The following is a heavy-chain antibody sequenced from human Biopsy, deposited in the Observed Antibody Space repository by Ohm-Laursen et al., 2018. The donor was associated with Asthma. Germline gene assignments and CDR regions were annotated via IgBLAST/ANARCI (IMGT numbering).Heavy chain of an antibody. D-gene: IGHD2-15*01. CDR2: IHYSGST. CDR1: GVSIRSYY. Sequence: SDTLSLTWSVSGVSIRSYYWTWIRQPPGKGLEWIGNIHYSGSTYSNPSLKSRVTISVDTSKKQISLRLSSVTAADTAVYYCAGFCSGGNCPDHWGQGTLVTVSS. V-gene: IGHV4-59*07. J-gene: IGHJ4*02. CDR3: AGFCSGGNCPDH.